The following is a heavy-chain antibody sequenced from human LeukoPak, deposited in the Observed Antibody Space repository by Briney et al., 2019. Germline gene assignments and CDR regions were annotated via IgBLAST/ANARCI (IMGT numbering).Heavy chain of an antibody. CDR2: IWYDGSNK. CDR3: AKDGGLWVSAHWGDS. J-gene: IGHJ4*02. Sequence: GGSLRLSCAASGFTFSSYGMHWVRQAPGKGLEWVAVIWYDGSNKYYADSVKGRFTVSRDDSKNTLYLQMNSLRAEDTAVYYCAKDGGLWVSAHWGDSWGRGTLVTVSS. CDR1: GFTFSSYG. V-gene: IGHV3-33*06. D-gene: IGHD7-27*01.